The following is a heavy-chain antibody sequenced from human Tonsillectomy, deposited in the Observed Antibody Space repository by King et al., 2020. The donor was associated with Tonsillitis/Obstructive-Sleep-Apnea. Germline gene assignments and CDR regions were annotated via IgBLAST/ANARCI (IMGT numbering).Heavy chain of an antibody. V-gene: IGHV3-33*01. CDR3: ARSSGSYHFDS. CDR1: GFTFSSYG. Sequence: QLVQSGGGVVQPGRSLRLSSAASGFTFSSYGMHWVRQAPGMGLEWVAVIWYDGSDTYYADSVKGRFTISRDSSKHTLYLQMNGLRAEDTAVYYCARSSGSYHFDSWGQGTLVTVSS. J-gene: IGHJ4*02. D-gene: IGHD1-26*01. CDR2: IWYDGSDT.